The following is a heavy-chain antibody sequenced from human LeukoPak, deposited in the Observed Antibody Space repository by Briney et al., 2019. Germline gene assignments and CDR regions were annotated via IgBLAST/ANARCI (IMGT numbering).Heavy chain of an antibody. CDR3: ARGYYYDSNRFDP. CDR2: ISYDGSNK. Sequence: GGSLRLSCAASGFTFSSYGMHWVRQAPGKGLEWVAVISYDGSNKYYADSVKGRFTISRDNSKNTVYLQMNSLRAEDTAVYYCARGYYYDSNRFDPWGQGTLVTVSS. J-gene: IGHJ5*02. V-gene: IGHV3-30*03. CDR1: GFTFSSYG. D-gene: IGHD3-22*01.